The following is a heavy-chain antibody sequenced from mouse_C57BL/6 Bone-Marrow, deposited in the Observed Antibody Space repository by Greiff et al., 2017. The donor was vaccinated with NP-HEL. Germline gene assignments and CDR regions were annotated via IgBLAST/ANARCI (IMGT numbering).Heavy chain of an antibody. V-gene: IGHV5-4*01. CDR3: ARDTYYSNYYAMDY. CDR2: ISDGGSYT. CDR1: GFTFSSYA. J-gene: IGHJ4*01. D-gene: IGHD2-5*01. Sequence: EVKLMESGGGLVKPGGSLKLSCAASGFTFSSYALSWVRQTPAKRLEWVATISDGGSYTYYPDNVKGRFTISRDNAKNNLYLQMSHLKSEDTAMYYCARDTYYSNYYAMDYWGQGTSVTVSS.